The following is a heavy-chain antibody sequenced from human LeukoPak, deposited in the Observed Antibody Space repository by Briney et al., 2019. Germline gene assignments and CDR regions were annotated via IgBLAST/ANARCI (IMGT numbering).Heavy chain of an antibody. J-gene: IGHJ4*02. V-gene: IGHV4-4*02. CDR2: IYHSGST. Sequence: PSGTLSLTCAVSGGSISSSNWWSWVRQPPGKGLEWIGEIYHSGSTNYNPSLKSRVTISVDKSKNQFSLKLNSVTAADTAVYYCGRVLDGSVTTPGNYVEYWGQGTLVTVSS. D-gene: IGHD4-17*01. CDR3: GRVLDGSVTTPGNYVEY. CDR1: GGSISSSNW.